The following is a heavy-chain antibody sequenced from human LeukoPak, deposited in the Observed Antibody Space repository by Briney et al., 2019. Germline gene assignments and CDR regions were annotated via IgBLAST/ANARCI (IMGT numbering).Heavy chain of an antibody. CDR3: APWVGDLYNWFDP. CDR1: GYSISSGYY. CDR2: IYHSGST. V-gene: IGHV4-38-2*02. Sequence: SETLSLTCTVSGYSISSGYYWGWIRQPPGKGLEWIGSIYHSGSTYYNPSLKSRVTISVDTSKNQFSLKLSSVTAADTAVYYCAPWVGDLYNWFDPWGQGTLVTVSS. J-gene: IGHJ5*02. D-gene: IGHD1-26*01.